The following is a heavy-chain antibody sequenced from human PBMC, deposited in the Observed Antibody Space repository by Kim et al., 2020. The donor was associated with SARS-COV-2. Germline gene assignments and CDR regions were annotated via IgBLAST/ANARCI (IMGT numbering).Heavy chain of an antibody. CDR2: ISSSGSTI. D-gene: IGHD3-10*01. V-gene: IGHV3-11*01. CDR3: ARDQLDTLLWIKHYFDY. Sequence: GSLRLSCAASGFTFSDYYMSWIRQAPGKGLEWVSYISSSGSTIYYADSVKGRFTISRDNAKNSLYLQMNSLRAEDTAVYYCARDQLDTLLWIKHYFDYWGQGTLVTVSS. J-gene: IGHJ4*02. CDR1: GFTFSDYY.